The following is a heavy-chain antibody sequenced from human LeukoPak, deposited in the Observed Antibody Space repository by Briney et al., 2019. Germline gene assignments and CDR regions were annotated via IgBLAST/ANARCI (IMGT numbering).Heavy chain of an antibody. V-gene: IGHV3-74*01. J-gene: IGHJ4*02. Sequence: PGGSLRLSCAAPGYTFSSYWMHWVRQGPPKGPVWVSRISPDGNSAIYADSVNGRFTISRDNALNTLYLQMHSLRAEDTAVYYCAKGLVVPSAFFDYWGQGTLVTVSS. CDR1: GYTFSSYW. D-gene: IGHD2-2*01. CDR2: ISPDGNSA. CDR3: AKGLVVPSAFFDY.